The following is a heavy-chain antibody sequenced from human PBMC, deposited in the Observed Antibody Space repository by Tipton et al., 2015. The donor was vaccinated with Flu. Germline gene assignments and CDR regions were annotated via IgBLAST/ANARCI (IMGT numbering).Heavy chain of an antibody. V-gene: IGHV3-30*19. CDR1: GFTFSSYG. CDR3: ASGDY. Sequence: LSLTCAASGFTFSSYGMHWVRQAPGKGLEWVAVISSDGSNKYYADSVKGRFTISRDNSKNTLFLQMNSLRAEDTAVYYCASGDYWGQGTLVTVSS. J-gene: IGHJ4*02. CDR2: ISSDGSNK.